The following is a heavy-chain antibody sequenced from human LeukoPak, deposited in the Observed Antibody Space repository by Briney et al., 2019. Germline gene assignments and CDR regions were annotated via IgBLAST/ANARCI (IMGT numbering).Heavy chain of an antibody. V-gene: IGHV4-34*01. D-gene: IGHD1-26*01. CDR1: DGSFSGYY. CDR3: ARDLYGRGVGATFDP. J-gene: IGHJ5*02. Sequence: PSETLSLTCAVYDGSFSGYYWSWIRQPPGKGLEWIGEINYSGSTNHNPSLKSRITISVDTSKNQFSLKLSSVAAADTAVYYCARDLYGRGVGATFDPWGQGTLVTVSS. CDR2: INYSGST.